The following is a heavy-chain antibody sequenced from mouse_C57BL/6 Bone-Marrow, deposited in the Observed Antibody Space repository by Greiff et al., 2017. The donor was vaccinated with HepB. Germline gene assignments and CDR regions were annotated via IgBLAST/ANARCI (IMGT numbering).Heavy chain of an antibody. Sequence: EVKLMESGGGLVQPGGSLSLSCAASGFTFTDYYMSWVRQPPGKALEWLGFIRNKANGYTTEYSASVKGRFTISRDNSQSILYLQMNALRAEDSATYYCARNYDYYAMDYWGQGTSVTVSS. J-gene: IGHJ4*01. CDR1: GFTFTDYY. D-gene: IGHD1-1*02. CDR3: ARNYDYYAMDY. CDR2: IRNKANGYTT. V-gene: IGHV7-3*01.